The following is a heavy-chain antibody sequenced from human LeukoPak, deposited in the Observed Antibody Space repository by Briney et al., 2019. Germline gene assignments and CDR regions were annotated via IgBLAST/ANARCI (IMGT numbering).Heavy chain of an antibody. CDR3: AKQLGYCSDGSCYFPY. V-gene: IGHV3-23*01. D-gene: IGHD2-15*01. CDR1: GFTFSSSA. J-gene: IGHJ4*02. Sequence: GALRLSCAASGFTFSSSAMSWVRQAPGKGLEWVSAISNNGGYTYYADSVQGRFTISRDNSKSTLCLQMNSLRAEDTAVYYCAKQLGYCSDGSCYFPYWGQGTLVTVSS. CDR2: ISNNGGYT.